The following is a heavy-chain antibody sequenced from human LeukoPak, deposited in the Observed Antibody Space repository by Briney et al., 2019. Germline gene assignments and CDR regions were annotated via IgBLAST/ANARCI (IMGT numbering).Heavy chain of an antibody. D-gene: IGHD6-13*01. V-gene: IGHV1-69*13. J-gene: IGHJ6*03. Sequence: GASVKVSCKASGYTFTSYGISWVRQAPGQGLEWMGGIIPIFGTANYAQKFQGRVTITADESTSTAYMELSSLRSEDTAVYYCARESIAAAGTFDYYYYYMDVWGKGTTVTISS. CDR1: GYTFTSYG. CDR3: ARESIAAAGTFDYYYYYMDV. CDR2: IIPIFGTA.